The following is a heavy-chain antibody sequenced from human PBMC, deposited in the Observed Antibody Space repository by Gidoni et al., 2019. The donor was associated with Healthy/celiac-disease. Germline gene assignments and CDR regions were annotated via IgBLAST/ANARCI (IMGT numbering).Heavy chain of an antibody. D-gene: IGHD6-13*01. V-gene: IGHV4-34*01. CDR3: ARRSYLYSSSWYVDWFDP. Sequence: QVQLQQWGAGLLKPSETLSLTCAVYGGSFSGYYWSWIRQPPGKGLEWIGEINHSGSTNYNPSLKSRVTISVDTSKNQFSLKLSSVTAADTAVYYCARRSYLYSSSWYVDWFDPWGQGTLVTVSS. CDR2: INHSGST. J-gene: IGHJ5*02. CDR1: GGSFSGYY.